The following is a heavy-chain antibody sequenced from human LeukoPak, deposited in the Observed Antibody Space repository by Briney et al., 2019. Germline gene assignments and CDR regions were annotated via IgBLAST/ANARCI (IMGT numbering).Heavy chain of an antibody. CDR1: GFTFDRYD. V-gene: IGHV3-13*01. D-gene: IGHD6-6*01. Sequence: GGSLRLSCVASGFTFDRYDMHWVRQSTGKGLEWVSAIGNAADTYYPGSVKGRFTISRENAKNSLYLQMNALRAGDTAVYFCAGGRGQIKEYWGQGTLVTVSS. CDR2: IGNAADT. CDR3: AGGRGQIKEY. J-gene: IGHJ4*02.